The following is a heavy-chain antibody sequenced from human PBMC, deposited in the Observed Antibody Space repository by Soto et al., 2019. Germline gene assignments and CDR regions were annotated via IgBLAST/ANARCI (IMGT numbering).Heavy chain of an antibody. CDR2: VYHTGNT. D-gene: IGHD1-20*01. J-gene: IGHJ4*02. CDR3: AREQYNWKL. CDR1: GVSITPYY. Sequence: QVQLQESGPGLVKPSETLFLTCTVSGVSITPYYWTWIRHPPGKGLEWIGYVYHTGNTYYNPSLKSRVTISLDTSKNQVSLRLKSVTAADTAVYYCAREQYNWKLWGQGTLVTVSS. V-gene: IGHV4-59*01.